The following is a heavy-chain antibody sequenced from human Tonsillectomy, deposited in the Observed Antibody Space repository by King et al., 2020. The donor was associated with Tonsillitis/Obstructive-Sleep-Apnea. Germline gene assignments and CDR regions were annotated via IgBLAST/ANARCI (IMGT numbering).Heavy chain of an antibody. Sequence: QLQESGPGLVKPSETLSLTCSVSGGSISSRAQYWGWIRQPPGKGLEWIGNIYYSGSTYYNPSLKSRVTISVDTSKNQFYLNLSSVTAADTAVYYCARRIENQVLTYYYYGMDVWGQGTTVTVSS. CDR3: ARRIENQVLTYYYYGMDV. D-gene: IGHD4/OR15-4a*01. CDR2: IYYSGST. J-gene: IGHJ6*02. V-gene: IGHV4-39*01. CDR1: GGSISSRAQY.